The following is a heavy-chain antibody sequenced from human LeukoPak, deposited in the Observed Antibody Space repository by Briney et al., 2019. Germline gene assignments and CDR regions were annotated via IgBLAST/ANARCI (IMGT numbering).Heavy chain of an antibody. J-gene: IGHJ3*02. CDR1: GYTFTGYY. CDR2: INPNSGGT. CDR3: ASGEMATMGNDAFDI. V-gene: IGHV1-2*02. Sequence: ASVKVSCKASGYTFTGYYMHWVRQAPGQGLEWMGWINPNSGGTNYAQKFQGRVTMTRDTSISTAYMELSRLRSDDTAVYYCASGEMATMGNDAFDIWGQGTMATVSS. D-gene: IGHD5-24*01.